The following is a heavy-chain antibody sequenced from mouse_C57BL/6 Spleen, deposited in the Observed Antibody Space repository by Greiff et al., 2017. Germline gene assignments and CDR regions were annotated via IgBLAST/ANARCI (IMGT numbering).Heavy chain of an antibody. V-gene: IGHV1-81*01. D-gene: IGHD1-1*01. CDR2: IYPRSGNT. J-gene: IGHJ1*03. Sequence: ASGYTFTSYGISWVKQRTGQGLEWIGGIYPRSGNTYYNEKFKGKATLTADKSYSTVYMELRSLTSEDSAVYFCARGDFYGSTTRYFDVWGTGTTVTVSS. CDR1: GYTFTSYG. CDR3: ARGDFYGSTTRYFDV.